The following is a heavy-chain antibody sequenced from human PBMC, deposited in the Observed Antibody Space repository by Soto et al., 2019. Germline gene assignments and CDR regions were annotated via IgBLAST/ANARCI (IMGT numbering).Heavy chain of an antibody. J-gene: IGHJ4*02. CDR1: GGSFSGYY. CDR2: INHSGST. CDR3: ARGHYDSSGYYVSPNFDY. V-gene: IGHV4-34*01. Sequence: PSETLSLTCAVYGGSFSGYYWSWIRQPPGKGLEWIGEINHSGSTNYNPSLKSRVTISVDTSKNQFSLKLSSVTAADTAVYYCARGHYDSSGYYVSPNFDYWGQGTLVTVSS. D-gene: IGHD3-22*01.